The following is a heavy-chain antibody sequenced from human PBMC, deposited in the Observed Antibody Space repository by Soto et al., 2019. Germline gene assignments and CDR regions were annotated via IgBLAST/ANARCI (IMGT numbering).Heavy chain of an antibody. Sequence: GRWLRLSCVASGLTYSRCWMTWVRAARGTRLEWVAKIKKKGSEIYYVDSAKGRFTIASDNAENSLYLQMNSLRAEDTAVYYCARDPVCSGGSCYDYWGQGTLVTVSS. D-gene: IGHD2-15*01. CDR3: ARDPVCSGGSCYDY. V-gene: IGHV3-7*01. CDR2: IKKKGSEI. CDR1: GLTYSRCW. J-gene: IGHJ4*02.